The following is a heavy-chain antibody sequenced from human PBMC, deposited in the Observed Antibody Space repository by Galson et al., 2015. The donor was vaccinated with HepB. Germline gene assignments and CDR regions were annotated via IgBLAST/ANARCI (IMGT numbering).Heavy chain of an antibody. CDR3: ARWRGYSGYETIYYYYGMDV. V-gene: IGHV1-69*13. J-gene: IGHJ6*02. CDR2: IIPIFGTA. CDR1: GGTFSSYA. Sequence: SVKVSCKASGGTFSSYAISWVRQAPGQGLEWMGGIIPIFGTANYAQKFQGRVTITADESTSTAYMELSSLRSEDTAVYYCARWRGYSGYETIYYYYGMDVWGQGTTVTVSS. D-gene: IGHD5-12*01.